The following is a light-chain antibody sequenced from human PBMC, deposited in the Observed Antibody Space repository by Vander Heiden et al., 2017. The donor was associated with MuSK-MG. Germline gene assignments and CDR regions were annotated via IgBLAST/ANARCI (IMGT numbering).Light chain of an antibody. V-gene: IGKV1-39*01. Sequence: DIQMTQSPSSLSASVGDRVTITCRASQSITRYLNWYQQKPGKAPKLLIYDASSLQSGVPSRFSGSGSGTDFTLTISSLQPEDFATYYCQQTDIAPRTFGGGTKVEIK. CDR2: DAS. CDR1: QSITRY. J-gene: IGKJ4*01. CDR3: QQTDIAPRT.